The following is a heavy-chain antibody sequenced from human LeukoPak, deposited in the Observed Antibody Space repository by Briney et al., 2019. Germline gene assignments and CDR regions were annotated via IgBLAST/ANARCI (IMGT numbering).Heavy chain of an antibody. V-gene: IGHV4-39*01. CDR1: GGSISSRSYF. CDR2: IYYSGST. Sequence: PSETLSLTCTVSGGSISSRSYFWAWIRQPPGKGLEWIGSIYYSGSTYYNPSLKSRLTISVDTSKNQFSLKLSSVTAADTAVYYWARQGRWGGAIDYWGQGTLVTVSS. D-gene: IGHD1-26*01. J-gene: IGHJ4*02. CDR3: ARQGRWGGAIDY.